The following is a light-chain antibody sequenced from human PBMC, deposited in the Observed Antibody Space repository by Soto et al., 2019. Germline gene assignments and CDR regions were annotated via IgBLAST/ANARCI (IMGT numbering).Light chain of an antibody. CDR3: SSYTGSSTYVV. V-gene: IGLV2-14*01. J-gene: IGLJ2*01. CDR1: SSDVGGYNY. CDR2: DVS. Sequence: HSALTQPASVSGSPGQSITISCTGTSSDVGGYNYVSWYQQHPGKAPKLMIYDVSNRPSGVSNRFSGSKSANTASLTISGLQAEDEADYYCSSYTGSSTYVVFGGGTMLTVL.